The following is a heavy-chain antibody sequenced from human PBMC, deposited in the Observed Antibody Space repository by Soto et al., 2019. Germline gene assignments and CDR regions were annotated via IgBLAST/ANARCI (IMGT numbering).Heavy chain of an antibody. CDR2: LRDDAYDA. Sequence: QVQLVESGGDVVQPGGSLRLSCAASGFTLTNYGMHWVRQAPGKGLEWVSALRDDAYDAYYADSVKGRFTISRDNPRNTLYLQMSSLRVEDTAVYYCARPYSSNSNWFGPWGQGTLVTVSS. D-gene: IGHD6-19*01. CDR3: ARPYSSNSNWFGP. CDR1: GFTLTNYG. J-gene: IGHJ5*02. V-gene: IGHV3-33*01.